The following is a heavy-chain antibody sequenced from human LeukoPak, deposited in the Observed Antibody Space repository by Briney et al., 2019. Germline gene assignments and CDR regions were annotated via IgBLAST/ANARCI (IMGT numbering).Heavy chain of an antibody. Sequence: SETLSLTCTVSGYSISSGYYWGWIRQPPGKGLEWIGSIYHSGSTYYNPSLKSRVTISVDTSKNQFSLKLSSVTAADTAVYYCARVSRVTPFYYYYYMDVWGKGTTVTVSS. CDR2: IYHSGST. D-gene: IGHD5-18*01. CDR1: GYSISSGYY. J-gene: IGHJ6*03. CDR3: ARVSRVTPFYYYYYMDV. V-gene: IGHV4-38-2*02.